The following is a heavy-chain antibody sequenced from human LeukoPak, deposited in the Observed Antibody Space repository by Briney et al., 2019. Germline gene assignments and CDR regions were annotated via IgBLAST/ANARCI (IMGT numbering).Heavy chain of an antibody. Sequence: KPSETLSLTCTVSGGSISSYYWSWIRQPPGKGLQWIGYIYYTGSTNYNPSLKSRVTVSVDTSKNQFSLKLSFVTAADSAVYYCAGGETTIQLWSYYYYAMDVWGPGATVTVSS. V-gene: IGHV4-59*08. CDR2: IYYTGST. CDR1: GGSISSYY. J-gene: IGHJ6*02. CDR3: AGGETTIQLWSYYYYAMDV. D-gene: IGHD5-18*01.